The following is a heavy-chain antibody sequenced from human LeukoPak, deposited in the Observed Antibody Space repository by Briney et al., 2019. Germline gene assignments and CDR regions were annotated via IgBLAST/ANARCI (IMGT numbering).Heavy chain of an antibody. Sequence: SETLSLTCTVSSGSINNYHWSWIRQTPGKGLEWIGYILSSGSTNYNPSVKSRVTISVDTSKNQFSLKLSSVTAADTAVYYCARTNQISETAFDIWGQGTMVIVTS. V-gene: IGHV4-59*01. D-gene: IGHD1-14*01. CDR1: SGSINNYH. J-gene: IGHJ3*02. CDR3: ARTNQISETAFDI. CDR2: ILSSGST.